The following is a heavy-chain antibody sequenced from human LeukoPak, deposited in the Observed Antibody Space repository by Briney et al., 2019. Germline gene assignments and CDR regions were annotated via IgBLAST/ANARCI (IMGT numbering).Heavy chain of an antibody. CDR3: ARGGYTAMAGYAFDI. CDR2: IYSGGST. J-gene: IGHJ3*02. Sequence: GGSLRLSCAASGFTVSSNYMSWVRQAPGKGLEWVSVIYSGGSTYYADSVKGRFTISRDNSKNTLYLQMNSLRAEDTAVYYCARGGYTAMAGYAFDIWGQGTMVTVSS. CDR1: GFTVSSNY. D-gene: IGHD5-18*01. V-gene: IGHV3-66*01.